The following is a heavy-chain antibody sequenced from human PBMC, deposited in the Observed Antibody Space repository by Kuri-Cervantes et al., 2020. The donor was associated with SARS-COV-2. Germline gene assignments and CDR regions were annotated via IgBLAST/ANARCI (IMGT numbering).Heavy chain of an antibody. CDR2: IYYSGST. D-gene: IGHD2-2*02. CDR1: GGSISSYY. Sequence: SETLSLTCTVSGGSISSYYWSWIRQPPGKGLEWIGYIYYSGSTNYNPSLKSRVTISVDTSKNQFSLKLSSVTAADTAVYYCARGGGGYCSSTSCYSYWGQGTLVTASS. CDR3: ARGGGGYCSSTSCYSY. V-gene: IGHV4-59*12. J-gene: IGHJ4*02.